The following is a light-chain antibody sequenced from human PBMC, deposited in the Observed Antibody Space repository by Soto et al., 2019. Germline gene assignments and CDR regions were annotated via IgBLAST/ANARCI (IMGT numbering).Light chain of an antibody. J-gene: IGKJ4*01. CDR1: QSVSSSY. V-gene: IGKV3-20*01. Sequence: EIVLTQSPGTLSLSPGERATLSCRASQSVSSSYLVWYQQKPGQAPRLLIYGASSRATGIPDRFSGTGSGTDFTLTISRQEPEDFAVYFCQQYGSSPTLTFGGGTKVEIK. CDR3: QQYGSSPTLT. CDR2: GAS.